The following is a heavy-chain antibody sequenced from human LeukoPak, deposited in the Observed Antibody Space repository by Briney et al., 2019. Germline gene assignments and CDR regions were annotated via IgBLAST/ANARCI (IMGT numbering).Heavy chain of an antibody. Sequence: PSETLSLTCTVSGGSISGYYWSWIRQPPGKGLEWIGYIYYSGSTNYNPSLKSRVTISVDKSKNQFSLKLSSVTAADTAVYYCARSEYYDFWSGHYYYYYMDVWGKGTTVTVSS. J-gene: IGHJ6*03. D-gene: IGHD3-3*01. V-gene: IGHV4-59*12. CDR1: GGSISGYY. CDR3: ARSEYYDFWSGHYYYYYMDV. CDR2: IYYSGST.